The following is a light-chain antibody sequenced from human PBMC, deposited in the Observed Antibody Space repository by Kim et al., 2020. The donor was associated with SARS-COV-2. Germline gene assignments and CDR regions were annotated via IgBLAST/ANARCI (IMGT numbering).Light chain of an antibody. J-gene: IGKJ1*01. CDR2: AAS. CDR1: QDVSNY. V-gene: IGKV1-27*01. Sequence: DIQMTQSPSSLSASVGDRVIITCRASQDVSNYLAWYQLKPGKAPKLLIYAASALQPGVPSRFSGSGSGTEFTLTVTSLQTEDVATYYCQKYDSAPRTFGQGTKVEIK. CDR3: QKYDSAPRT.